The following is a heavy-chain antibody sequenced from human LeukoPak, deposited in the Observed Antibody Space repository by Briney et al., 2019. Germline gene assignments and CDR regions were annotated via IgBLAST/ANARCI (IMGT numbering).Heavy chain of an antibody. J-gene: IGHJ5*02. D-gene: IGHD6-13*01. Sequence: PSETLSLTYTVSGGSISSAAYYWGWVRQPPGKGLDWIGSIYYTGTTYYSPSLQTRATLSFDTSKNQFSLKLTSVTAADTAVYFCARRPIAAGNNWFDPWGQGTLVTVSS. CDR3: ARRPIAAGNNWFDP. CDR1: GGSISSAAYY. CDR2: IYYTGTT. V-gene: IGHV4-39*01.